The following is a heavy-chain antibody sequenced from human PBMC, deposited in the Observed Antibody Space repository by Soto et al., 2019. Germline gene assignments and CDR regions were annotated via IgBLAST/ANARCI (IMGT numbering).Heavy chain of an antibody. D-gene: IGHD2-2*01. CDR3: VRSVPAATWQYSGMDV. Sequence: QVRLQESGPGLVEPSGTLSLTCAVSGDSVSSSSCWSWVRQAPGKGLEWIGVIYHSGTFNYNPSLASRVSVSVDKSRNQLSLNLKSVTAADPAVYYCVRSVPAATWQYSGMDVWGQGTTVTVSS. CDR1: GDSVSSSSC. CDR2: IYHSGTF. V-gene: IGHV4-4*02. J-gene: IGHJ6*02.